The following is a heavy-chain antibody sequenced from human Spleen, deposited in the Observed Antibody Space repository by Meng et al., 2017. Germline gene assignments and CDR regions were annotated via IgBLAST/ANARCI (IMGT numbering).Heavy chain of an antibody. J-gene: IGHJ4*02. CDR1: GFTFGSFS. D-gene: IGHD4-23*01. CDR2: IGGSGDYR. CDR3: AREDNGGFDY. V-gene: IGHV3-21*01. Sequence: ESLKISCSASGFTFGSFSLAWVRQAPGKGLEWVSSIGGSGDYRSYTDSVKGRFTISRDNAQNSLFLQMNSLRDEDTAVYYCAREDNGGFDYWGQGTLVTVSS.